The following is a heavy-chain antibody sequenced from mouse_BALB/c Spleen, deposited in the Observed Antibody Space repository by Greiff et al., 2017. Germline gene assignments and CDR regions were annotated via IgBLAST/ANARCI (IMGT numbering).Heavy chain of an antibody. D-gene: IGHD1-1*01. CDR3: ARNYGSSAMDD. CDR1: GFNIKDTY. J-gene: IGHJ4*01. Sequence: VQLQQSGAELVKPGASVKLSCTASGFNIKDTYMHWVKQRPEQGLEWIGRIDPANGNTKYDPKFQGKATITADTSSNTAYLQLSSLTSEDTAVYYCARNYGSSAMDDWGQGTSVTVSA. CDR2: IDPANGNT. V-gene: IGHV14-3*02.